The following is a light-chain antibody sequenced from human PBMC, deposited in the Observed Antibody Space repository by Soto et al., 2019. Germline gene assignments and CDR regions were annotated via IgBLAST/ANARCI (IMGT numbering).Light chain of an antibody. Sequence: QSPLTQPASVSGSPGQSITISCTGSSSDVGAYNYVSWFQQHPGESPKLMIYEVSNRPSGVSHRFSGAKSGNTASLTISGLQAEDEADYYCSSYTSSTTYTYVFGTGTKVTGL. CDR3: SSYTSSTTYTYV. CDR1: SSDVGAYNY. CDR2: EVS. J-gene: IGLJ1*01. V-gene: IGLV2-14*01.